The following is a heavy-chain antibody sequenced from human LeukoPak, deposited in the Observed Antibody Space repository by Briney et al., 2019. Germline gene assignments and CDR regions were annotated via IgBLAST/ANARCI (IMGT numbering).Heavy chain of an antibody. D-gene: IGHD6-19*01. J-gene: IGHJ4*02. CDR2: IYYSGST. CDR3: ARVVSSGWYPY. V-gene: IGHV4-39*07. Sequence: SETLSLTCTVSGGSISSSSYHWGWIRQPPGKGLEWIGSIYYSGSTYYNPSLKSRVTISVDTSKNQFSLKLSSVTAADTAVYYCARVVSSGWYPYWGQGTLVTVSS. CDR1: GGSISSSSYH.